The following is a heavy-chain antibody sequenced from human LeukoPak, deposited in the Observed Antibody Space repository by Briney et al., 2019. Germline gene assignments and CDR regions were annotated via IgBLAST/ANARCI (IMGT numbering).Heavy chain of an antibody. CDR1: GGSMSSYY. CDR3: AELGITMIGGV. Sequence: LSLTCIVSGGSMSSYYWSWIRQPAGKGLEWVSYISSSGSTIYYADSVKGRFTISRDNAKNSLYLQMNSLRAEDTAVYYCAELGITMIGGVWGKGTTVTISS. CDR2: ISSSGSTI. D-gene: IGHD3-10*02. J-gene: IGHJ6*04. V-gene: IGHV3-48*03.